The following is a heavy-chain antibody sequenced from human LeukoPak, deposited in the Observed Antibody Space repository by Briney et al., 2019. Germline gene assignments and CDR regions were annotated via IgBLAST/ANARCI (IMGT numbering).Heavy chain of an antibody. CDR1: GFSLSTSGLG. CDR3: AKRRSGYNWTHGDFDY. Sequence: SSPTLVNPAQALALTCTFSGFSLSTSGLGVGWIRHSPGKAPESLALLYWGADTRYCPSLTNSLTIIKDPSNNQVALTLAHVDPLDTATYYCAKRRSGYNWTHGDFDYWGQGTLVTVSS. D-gene: IGHD3-22*01. J-gene: IGHJ4*02. V-gene: IGHV2-5*02. CDR2: LYWGADT.